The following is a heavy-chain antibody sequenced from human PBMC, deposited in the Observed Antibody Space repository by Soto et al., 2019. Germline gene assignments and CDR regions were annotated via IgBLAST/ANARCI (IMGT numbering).Heavy chain of an antibody. V-gene: IGHV4-4*07. CDR1: GGSISSYY. D-gene: IGHD2-2*01. CDR3: ARACSSNSCYDVFDY. CDR2: IYTSGST. Sequence: PSETLSLTYTVSGGSISSYYWSWIRQPAGKGLEWIGRIYTSGSTNYNPSLKSRVTMSVDASKNQFSLKLSSVTAADTAVYYCARACSSNSCYDVFDYWGQGTLVTVS. J-gene: IGHJ4*02.